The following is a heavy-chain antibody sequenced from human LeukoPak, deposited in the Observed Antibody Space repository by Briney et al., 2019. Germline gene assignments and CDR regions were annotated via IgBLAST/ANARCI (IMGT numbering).Heavy chain of an antibody. D-gene: IGHD6-19*01. V-gene: IGHV3-30*03. J-gene: IGHJ3*02. Sequence: PGRFLRLSCAASGFTFSSYGMHWVRQAPGKGLEWVAVISYDGSNKYYADSVKGRFTISRDNSKNTLYLQMNSLRAEDTAVYYCATTARTAVAGTWSKAFDIWGQGTMVTVSS. CDR2: ISYDGSNK. CDR1: GFTFSSYG. CDR3: ATTARTAVAGTWSKAFDI.